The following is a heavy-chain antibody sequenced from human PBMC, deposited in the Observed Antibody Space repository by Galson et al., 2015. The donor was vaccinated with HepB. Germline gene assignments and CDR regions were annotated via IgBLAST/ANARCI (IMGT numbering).Heavy chain of an antibody. CDR3: ARDHFRGYCTNGVCYPLDY. D-gene: IGHD2-8*01. CDR1: GFTFSSYS. Sequence: SLRLSCAASGFTFSSYSMNWVRQAPGKGLEWVSYISSSSSTIYYADSVKGRFTISRDNAKNSLYLQMNSLRDEDTAVYYCARDHFRGYCTNGVCYPLDYWGQGTLVTVSS. CDR2: ISSSSSTI. J-gene: IGHJ4*02. V-gene: IGHV3-48*02.